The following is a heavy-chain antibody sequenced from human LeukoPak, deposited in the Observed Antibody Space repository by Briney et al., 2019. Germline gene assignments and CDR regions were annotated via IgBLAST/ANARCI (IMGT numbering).Heavy chain of an antibody. V-gene: IGHV4-59*01. J-gene: IGHJ3*02. CDR3: ARVWSGYDVFDI. CDR1: GGSISRYY. D-gene: IGHD3-3*01. CDR2: IYYSGST. Sequence: SETLSLTCTVSGGSISRYYWSWIRQPPGKGLEWIGYIYYSGSTNYKPPLKSRVTISVDASKNQFSLKLRSVTAADTAVYYCARVWSGYDVFDIWGQGTMVTVSS.